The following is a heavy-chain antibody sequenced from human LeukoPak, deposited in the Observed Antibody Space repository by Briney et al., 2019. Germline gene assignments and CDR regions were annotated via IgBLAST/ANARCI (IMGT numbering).Heavy chain of an antibody. CDR2: IYYSGST. CDR1: GGSISSSSYY. V-gene: IGHV4-39*01. Sequence: PSETLSLTCTVSGGSISSSSYYWGCIRQPPGKGLEWIGSIYYSGSTYYNSSLKSRVTISVDTSKNQFSLKLNSVTAVDTAVYYCARRLRVSNVLDYWGRGTLVTVSS. D-gene: IGHD2-8*01. J-gene: IGHJ4*02. CDR3: ARRLRVSNVLDY.